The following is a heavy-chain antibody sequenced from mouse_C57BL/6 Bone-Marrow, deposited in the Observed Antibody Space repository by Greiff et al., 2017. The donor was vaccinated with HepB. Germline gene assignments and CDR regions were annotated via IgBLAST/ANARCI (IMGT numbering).Heavy chain of an antibody. CDR3: ARGYGVYDWYFDV. CDR1: GYTFTSYW. Sequence: QVQLQQPGAELVKPGASVKLSCKASGYTFTSYWMHWVKQRPGQGLEWIGMIHPNSGSTNYNEKFKSKATLTVDKSSSTAYMQLSSLTSEDSAVYYCARGYGVYDWYFDVWGTGTTVTVSS. CDR2: IHPNSGST. D-gene: IGHD2-10*02. V-gene: IGHV1-64*01. J-gene: IGHJ1*03.